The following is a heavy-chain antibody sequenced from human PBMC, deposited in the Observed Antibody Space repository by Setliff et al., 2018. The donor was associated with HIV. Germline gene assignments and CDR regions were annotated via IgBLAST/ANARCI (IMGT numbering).Heavy chain of an antibody. J-gene: IGHJ4*01. CDR3: ARGLSSQTYWGTRPLGLDY. CDR2: IYTSDTP. D-gene: IGHD2-2*01. Sequence: SETLSLTCTVSGGSMSTYYWSWIRQPPGKGLEWIGYIYTSDTPNYSPSLKSRITISLDTSKRQFSLTMTSVTAADTAVYYCARGLSSQTYWGTRPLGLDYWGQGSLVTVSS. CDR1: GGSMSTYY. V-gene: IGHV4-4*08.